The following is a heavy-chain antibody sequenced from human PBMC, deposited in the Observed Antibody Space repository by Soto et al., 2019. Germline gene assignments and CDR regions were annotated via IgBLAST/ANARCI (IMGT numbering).Heavy chain of an antibody. Sequence: GESLKISCKGSGYSFTSYWIGWVRQMPGKGLEWMGIIYPGDSDTRYSPSFQGQVTISADKSISTAYLQWSSLKASDTAMYYCARMDIVGVTAEDYYYGMDVWGQGTTVTVSS. CDR3: ARMDIVGVTAEDYYYGMDV. V-gene: IGHV5-51*01. CDR2: IYPGDSDT. CDR1: GYSFTSYW. J-gene: IGHJ6*02. D-gene: IGHD2-2*03.